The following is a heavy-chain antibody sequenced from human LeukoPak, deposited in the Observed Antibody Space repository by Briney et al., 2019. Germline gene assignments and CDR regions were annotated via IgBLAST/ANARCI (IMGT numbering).Heavy chain of an antibody. CDR3: AKPPDCSGGSCYYYGMDV. CDR2: ISATGGST. J-gene: IGHJ6*02. D-gene: IGHD2-15*01. CDR1: GFTFNNYG. V-gene: IGHV3-23*01. Sequence: GGSLRLSCAASGFTFNNYGMSWVRQAPGKGLEWVSAISATGGSTYYADSVKGRFIISRDDSKNTLYLQMNSLRAEDTAVYYCAKPPDCSGGSCYYYGMDVWGQGTTVTVSS.